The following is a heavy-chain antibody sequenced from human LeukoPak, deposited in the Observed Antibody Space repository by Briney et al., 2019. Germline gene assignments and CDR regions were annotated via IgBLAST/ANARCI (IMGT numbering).Heavy chain of an antibody. Sequence: GGSLRLSCGASGFXFSSYSMNWVRQAPGKGLEWVSSISSSSGYIYYADSVKGRFTISRDNAKNSLYLQMNSLRAEDTAVYYCARTAVYGPIDYWGQGTLVTVSS. CDR1: GFXFSSYS. J-gene: IGHJ4*02. CDR3: ARTAVYGPIDY. V-gene: IGHV3-21*01. D-gene: IGHD5/OR15-5a*01. CDR2: ISSSSGYI.